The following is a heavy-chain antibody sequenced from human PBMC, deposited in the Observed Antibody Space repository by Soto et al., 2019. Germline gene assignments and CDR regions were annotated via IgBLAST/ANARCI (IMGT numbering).Heavy chain of an antibody. CDR3: ARGVQLVRSMRVVDY. J-gene: IGHJ4*02. V-gene: IGHV3-30-3*01. Sequence: QVQLVESGGGVVQPGRSLRLSCAASGFTFSSYAMHWVRQAPGKGLEWVAVISYDGSNKYYADSVKGRFTISRDNSKNTLYLQMNSLRAEETAVYYCARGVQLVRSMRVVDYWGQGSLVTVSS. CDR1: GFTFSSYA. D-gene: IGHD6-13*01. CDR2: ISYDGSNK.